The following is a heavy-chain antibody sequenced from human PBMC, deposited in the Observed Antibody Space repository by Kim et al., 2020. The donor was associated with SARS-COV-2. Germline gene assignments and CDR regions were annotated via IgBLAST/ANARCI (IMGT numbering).Heavy chain of an antibody. CDR3: ARFGGMGAIDY. D-gene: IGHD1-26*01. V-gene: IGHV4-59*08. J-gene: IGHJ4*02. CDR2: IYYSGST. CDR1: GGSISSYY. Sequence: ETLSLTCTVSGGSISSYYWSWIRQPPGKGLEWIGYIYYSGSTNYNPSLKSRVTISVDTSKNQFSLKLSSVTAADTAVYYCARFGGMGAIDYWGQGTLVTVSS.